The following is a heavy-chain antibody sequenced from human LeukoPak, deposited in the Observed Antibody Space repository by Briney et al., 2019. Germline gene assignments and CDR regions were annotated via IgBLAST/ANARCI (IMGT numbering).Heavy chain of an antibody. D-gene: IGHD1-1*01. CDR3: ARAPTTTGTPIDY. CDR1: GGSFSGYY. CDR2: INHSGST. J-gene: IGHJ4*02. V-gene: IGHV4-34*01. Sequence: SETLSLTCAVYGGSFSGYYWSWIRQPPGKGLEWIGEINHSGSTNYNPALKSRVTISVETSKNQFSLKLGSVAAADSAVYYCARAPTTTGTPIDYWGQGTLVTVSS.